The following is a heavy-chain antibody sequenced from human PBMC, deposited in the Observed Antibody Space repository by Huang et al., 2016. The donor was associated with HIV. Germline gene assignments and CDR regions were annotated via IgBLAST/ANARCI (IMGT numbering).Heavy chain of an antibody. J-gene: IGHJ4*02. CDR2: IKQDGSEK. CDR3: ARERQMGY. V-gene: IGHV3-7*01. Sequence: EEQLVESGGGLVQPGGSLRLSCAASGFTFSSYWLNWVRQAPGKGREWGAKIKQDGSEKYYVDAVKGRFTISRDNAKNSLYLQMNSLRAEDTAVYYCARERQMGYWGQGTLVTVSS. CDR1: GFTFSSYW. D-gene: IGHD2-8*01.